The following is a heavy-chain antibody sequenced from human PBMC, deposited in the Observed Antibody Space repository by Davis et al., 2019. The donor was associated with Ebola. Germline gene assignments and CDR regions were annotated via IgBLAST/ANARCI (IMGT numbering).Heavy chain of an antibody. CDR1: GFTFSSYA. J-gene: IGHJ5*02. D-gene: IGHD4-17*01. CDR2: LWHDGINE. Sequence: GESLKISCAASGFTFSSYAMSWVRQAPGKGLEWVAVLWHDGINEYYGESVKGRFTVSRDTSKNTVYLQMNNLRAEDTAVYYCTGAISYGWFDPWGQGTLVTVSS. V-gene: IGHV3-33*08. CDR3: TGAISYGWFDP.